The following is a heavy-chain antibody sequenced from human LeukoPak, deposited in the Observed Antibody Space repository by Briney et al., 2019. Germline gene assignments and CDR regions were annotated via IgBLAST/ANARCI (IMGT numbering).Heavy chain of an antibody. CDR2: IKSKTDGGTT. J-gene: IGHJ4*02. D-gene: IGHD3-9*01. CDR3: TNTPHGLTGVDY. V-gene: IGHV3-15*07. CDR1: GFTFSNAC. Sequence: GGSLRLSCAASGFTFSNACRNWVRQAPGKGLKWVGRIKSKTDGGTTDYAAPVKGRFTISRDDSKNTLYLQMNSLKTEDTAVYYCTNTPHGLTGVDYWGQGTLVTVSS.